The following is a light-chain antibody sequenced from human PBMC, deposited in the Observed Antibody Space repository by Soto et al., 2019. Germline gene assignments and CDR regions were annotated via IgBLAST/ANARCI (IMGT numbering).Light chain of an antibody. CDR2: EDT. CDR1: SSDFGSYSL. V-gene: IGLV2-23*01. CDR3: CSSGRGWSV. J-gene: IGLJ1*01. Sequence: QSVLTQPASVSGSPGQSISISCTGTSSDFGSYSLVSWYQQHPAKAPKVIIFEDTKRPSGLSDRFSGSKSGNTASLTISGLQFYDEADYYCCSSGRGWSVVGTGTKVTVL.